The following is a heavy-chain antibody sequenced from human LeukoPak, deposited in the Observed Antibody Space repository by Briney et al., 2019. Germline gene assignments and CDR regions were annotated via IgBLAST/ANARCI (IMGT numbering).Heavy chain of an antibody. Sequence: GGSLRLSCAASGLTFSDYYISWIRQAPGKGLEWASYISSSGSTIYYADSVKGRFTISRDNAKNSLYLQMNSLRAEDTAVYYCAKGGVGYNREYYFDYWGQGTLVTVSS. CDR3: AKGGVGYNREYYFDY. J-gene: IGHJ4*02. V-gene: IGHV3-11*04. D-gene: IGHD5-24*01. CDR1: GLTFSDYY. CDR2: ISSSGSTI.